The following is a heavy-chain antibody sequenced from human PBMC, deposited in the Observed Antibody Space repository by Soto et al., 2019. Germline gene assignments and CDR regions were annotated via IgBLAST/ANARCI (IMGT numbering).Heavy chain of an antibody. CDR1: GFTFSSYG. Sequence: HPGGSLRLSCAASGFTFSSYGMHWVRQAPGKGLEWVAVISYDGSNKYYADSVKGRFTISRDNSKNTLYLQMNSLRAEDTAVYYCAKGVGVGYILLLSDYWGQGTLVTVSS. D-gene: IGHD2-8*01. V-gene: IGHV3-30*18. CDR2: ISYDGSNK. J-gene: IGHJ4*02. CDR3: AKGVGVGYILLLSDY.